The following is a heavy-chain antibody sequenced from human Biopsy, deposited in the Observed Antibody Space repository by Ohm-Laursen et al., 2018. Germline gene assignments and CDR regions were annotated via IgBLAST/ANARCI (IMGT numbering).Heavy chain of an antibody. D-gene: IGHD2/OR15-2a*01. J-gene: IGHJ4*02. CDR1: GYSIIPSGPEN. V-gene: IGHV4-61*01. Sequence: SDTLSLTCTLSGYSIIPSGPENWSWIRQPPGQGLQYLGFIYSGGNTNYNPSLRSRVTMSVDTSKNQFYLRLNSVTAADTAVYYCGRGMRTTGWPYFDYWGQGILVTVSS. CDR2: IYSGGNT. CDR3: GRGMRTTGWPYFDY.